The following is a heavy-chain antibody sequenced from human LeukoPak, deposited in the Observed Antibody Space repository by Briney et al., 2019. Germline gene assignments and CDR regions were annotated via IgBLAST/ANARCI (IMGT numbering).Heavy chain of an antibody. CDR3: ARGPFYYYGSGSYYKVGLRLYCYYYLDV. Sequence: ASVTVSCKASGYTFTSYGCGWVRQAPGQGLEWMGWISAYNGNTNYAQKLQGRVTMTTDTSTSTAYMELRSLRSDDTAVYYCARGPFYYYGSGSYYKVGLRLYCYYYLDVWGKGTTVTVSS. J-gene: IGHJ6*03. V-gene: IGHV1-18*01. CDR2: ISAYNGNT. CDR1: GYTFTSYG. D-gene: IGHD3-10*01.